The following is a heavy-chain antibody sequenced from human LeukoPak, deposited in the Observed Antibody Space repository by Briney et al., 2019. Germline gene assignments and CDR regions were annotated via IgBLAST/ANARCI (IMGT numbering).Heavy chain of an antibody. J-gene: IGHJ6*02. CDR1: GGSISSYY. CDR3: ARDSYYYGMDV. CDR2: IYYSWST. Sequence: PSETLSLTCTVSGGSISSYYWSWIRQPPGKGLEWIGYIYYSWSTNYNPSLKSRVTISVDTSKNQFSLKLSSVTAADTAVYYCARDSYYYGMDVWGQGTTVTVSS. V-gene: IGHV4-59*01.